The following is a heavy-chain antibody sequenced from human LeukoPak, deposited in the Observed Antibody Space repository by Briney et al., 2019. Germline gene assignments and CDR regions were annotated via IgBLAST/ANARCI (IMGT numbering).Heavy chain of an antibody. CDR3: ATGVTVTTPYYDAFDI. V-gene: IGHV1-24*01. Sequence: ASVKVSCKASGYTLTELSMHWVRQAPGKGLEWMGGFDPEDGETIYAQKFQGRVTMTEDTSTDTAYMELSSLRSEDTAVYYCATGVTVTTPYYDAFDIWGQGTMVTVSS. D-gene: IGHD4-17*01. CDR2: FDPEDGET. CDR1: GYTLTELS. J-gene: IGHJ3*02.